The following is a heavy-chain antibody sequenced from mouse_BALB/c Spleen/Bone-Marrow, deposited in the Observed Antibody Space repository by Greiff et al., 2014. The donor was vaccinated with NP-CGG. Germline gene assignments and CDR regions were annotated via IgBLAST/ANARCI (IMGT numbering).Heavy chain of an antibody. CDR1: GFTFSKYG. Sequence: DVQLVESGGDLVKPGGSLKLSCAASGFTFSKYGMSWVRQTPDKRLEWVANLSSGGSYTYFPDRVEGRFTIARDNDKNTLYLQMSSLKSEDTAMYYCARQYGNFGVMDYWGQGTSVTVSS. D-gene: IGHD2-1*01. J-gene: IGHJ4*01. CDR2: LSSGGSYT. V-gene: IGHV5-6*01. CDR3: ARQYGNFGVMDY.